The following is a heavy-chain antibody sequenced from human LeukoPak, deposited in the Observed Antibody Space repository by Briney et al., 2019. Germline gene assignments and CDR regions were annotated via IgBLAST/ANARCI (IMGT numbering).Heavy chain of an antibody. CDR1: GFTFSGYW. J-gene: IGHJ4*02. V-gene: IGHV3-7*05. D-gene: IGHD4-11*01. CDR3: ARARSNYIIFDY. CDR2: IKQDGSEK. Sequence: GGSLRLSCAASGFTFSGYWMSWVRQAPGKGLEWVANIKQDGSEKYYVDSVKGRFSISRDNAKNSLYLQMNSLRAEDTAVYYCARARSNYIIFDYWGQGTLVTVSS.